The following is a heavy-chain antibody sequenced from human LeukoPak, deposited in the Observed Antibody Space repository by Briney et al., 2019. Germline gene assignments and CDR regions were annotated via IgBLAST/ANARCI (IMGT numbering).Heavy chain of an antibody. Sequence: GGSLRLSCAASGFTFSNAWMNWVRQAPGKGLEWVGFIRSKAYGGTTEYAASVKGRFTISRDDSRSIAYLQMNSLKTEDTAVYYCTRDFEAGTGFDYWGQGTLVTVSS. CDR1: GFTFSNAW. CDR2: IRSKAYGGTT. J-gene: IGHJ4*02. CDR3: TRDFEAGTGFDY. D-gene: IGHD6-13*01. V-gene: IGHV3-49*04.